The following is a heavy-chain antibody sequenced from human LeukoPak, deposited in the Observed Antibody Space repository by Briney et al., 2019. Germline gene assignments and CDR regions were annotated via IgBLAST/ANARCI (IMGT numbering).Heavy chain of an antibody. Sequence: ASVKVSCKASGGTFSSYAISWVRQAPGQGLEWMGRIIPILGIANYAQKFQGRVTMTEDTSTDTAYMELSSLRSEDTAVYYCAICDSSGYYYGVYWGQGTLVTVSS. CDR3: AICDSSGYYYGVY. V-gene: IGHV1-69*04. J-gene: IGHJ4*02. CDR2: IIPILGIA. CDR1: GGTFSSYA. D-gene: IGHD3-22*01.